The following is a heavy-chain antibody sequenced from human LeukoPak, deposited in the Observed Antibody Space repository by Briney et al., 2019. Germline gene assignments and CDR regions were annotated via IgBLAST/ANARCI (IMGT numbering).Heavy chain of an antibody. CDR2: IIPIFGTA. D-gene: IGHD6-19*01. CDR1: GGTFSSYA. Sequence: SVKVSCKASGGTFSSYAISWVRQAPGQGLEWMGGIIPIFGTANYAQKFQGRVTITTDESTSTAYMELSSLRSEDTAVYYCARGLKPEYSSGWHEPDYWGQGTQVTVSS. V-gene: IGHV1-69*05. CDR3: ARGLKPEYSSGWHEPDY. J-gene: IGHJ4*02.